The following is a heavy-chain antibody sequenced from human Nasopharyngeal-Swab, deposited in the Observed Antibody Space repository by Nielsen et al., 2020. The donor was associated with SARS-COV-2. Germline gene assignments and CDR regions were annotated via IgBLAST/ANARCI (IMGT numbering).Heavy chain of an antibody. Sequence: IRQPPGEGLEGIGRIYYGGSTYYNPSIKSRIAMSVDTSNNHLSLNLSSVTAADTAVYYCARRPISAAVNWFDPWGQGTLVTVSS. J-gene: IGHJ5*02. CDR2: IYYGGST. V-gene: IGHV4-39*01. CDR3: ARRPISAAVNWFDP. D-gene: IGHD6-13*01.